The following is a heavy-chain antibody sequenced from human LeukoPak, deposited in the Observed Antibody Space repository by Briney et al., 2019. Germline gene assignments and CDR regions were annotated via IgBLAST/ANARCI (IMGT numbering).Heavy chain of an antibody. Sequence: ASVKVSCKASGYSFTDFYIHWVRQAPGQGLEWMGWINPNNGATNYAQKFQAWVTMTRDTSISTVYMELSRLRSDDTAVYYCARVTTVVTPADGVASPSHFDYWGQGTLVTVSS. CDR1: GYSFTDFY. V-gene: IGHV1-2*04. J-gene: IGHJ4*02. D-gene: IGHD4-23*01. CDR3: ARVTTVVTPADGVASPSHFDY. CDR2: INPNNGAT.